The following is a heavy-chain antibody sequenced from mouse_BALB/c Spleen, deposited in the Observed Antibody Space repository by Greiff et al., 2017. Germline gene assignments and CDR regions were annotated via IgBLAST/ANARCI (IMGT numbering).Heavy chain of an antibody. D-gene: IGHD1-1*01. V-gene: IGHV1-63*02. J-gene: IGHJ4*01. CDR2: IYPGGGYT. Sequence: VQLQQSGAELVRPGTSVKLSCKASGYTFTNYWLGWVKQRPGHGLEWIGDIYPGGGYTNYNEKFKGKATLTADTSSSTAYLQLSSLTSEDSAVYFCARHGSPDYYAMDYWGQGTSVTVSS. CDR1: GYTFTNYW. CDR3: ARHGSPDYYAMDY.